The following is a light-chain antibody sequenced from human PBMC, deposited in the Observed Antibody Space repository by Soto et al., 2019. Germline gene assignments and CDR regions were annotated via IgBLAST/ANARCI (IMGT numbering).Light chain of an antibody. Sequence: EIVMTQSPATLSVSPGEIAILSFRASQSISINLAWYQQKPGQAPRLLIYAASNRATGVPARFSGSWSGTEFTLTISSLQSEDFAVYYCQQYNNGPITFGQGTRLEIK. V-gene: IGKV3-15*01. CDR2: AAS. CDR3: QQYNNGPIT. J-gene: IGKJ5*01. CDR1: QSISIN.